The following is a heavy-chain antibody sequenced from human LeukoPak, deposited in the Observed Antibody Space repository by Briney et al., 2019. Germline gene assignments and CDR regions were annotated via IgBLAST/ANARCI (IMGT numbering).Heavy chain of an antibody. CDR1: GGSISSYY. CDR2: IYTSGST. V-gene: IGHV4-4*07. Sequence: SETLSLTCTVSGGSISSYYWSWIRQPAGKGLERIGRIYTSGSTNYNPSLKSRVTISVDKSKNQFSLKLSSVTAADAAVYYCAREGDSKGDYDFWSGYSGSYYYYYMDVWGKGTTVTVSS. CDR3: AREGDSKGDYDFWSGYSGSYYYYYMDV. D-gene: IGHD3-3*01. J-gene: IGHJ6*03.